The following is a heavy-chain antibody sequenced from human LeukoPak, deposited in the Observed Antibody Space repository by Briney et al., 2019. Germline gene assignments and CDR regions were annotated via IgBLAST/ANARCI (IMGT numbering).Heavy chain of an antibody. CDR3: APGPGWFDP. CDR1: RYTFTGYY. Sequence: AAVQVSCKSSRYTFTGYYMHWVRQAPGQGLEWMGRINPNSGGTKYAQKFEGRVTMTRDTSISTAYMELSRLRSHDTAVYYCAPGPGWFDPWGQGTLVTVSS. J-gene: IGHJ5*02. D-gene: IGHD7-27*01. V-gene: IGHV1-2*06. CDR2: INPNSGGT.